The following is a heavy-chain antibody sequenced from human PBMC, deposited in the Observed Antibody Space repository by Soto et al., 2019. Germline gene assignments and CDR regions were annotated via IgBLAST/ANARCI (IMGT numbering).Heavy chain of an antibody. Sequence: ASVKVSCKASGYTFTGYYMHWVRQAPGQGLEWMGWINPNSGGTNYAQKFQGWVTMTRDTSISTAYMELSRLRSDDTAMYYCARQGSNGAYYYYGMGVWGQGTTVTVSS. D-gene: IGHD3-16*01. CDR2: INPNSGGT. CDR1: GYTFTGYY. V-gene: IGHV1-2*04. CDR3: ARQGSNGAYYYYGMGV. J-gene: IGHJ6*02.